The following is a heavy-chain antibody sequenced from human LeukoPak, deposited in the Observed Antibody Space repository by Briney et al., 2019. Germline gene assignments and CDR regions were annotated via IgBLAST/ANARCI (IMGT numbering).Heavy chain of an antibody. Sequence: PSETLSLTCTVSGGSISGWYWSWIRQPPGKGLEWIGYIYGSGYTNYNPSLKSRVTMSIDTSKNHFSLKLSSVTAADTAVYYCARHPIRSSSSVDAFDIWGQGTMVTVSS. J-gene: IGHJ3*02. V-gene: IGHV4-59*08. D-gene: IGHD6-6*01. CDR3: ARHPIRSSSSVDAFDI. CDR1: GGSISGWY. CDR2: IYGSGYT.